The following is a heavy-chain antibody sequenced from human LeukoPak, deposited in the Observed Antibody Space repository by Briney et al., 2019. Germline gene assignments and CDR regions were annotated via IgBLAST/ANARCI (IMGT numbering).Heavy chain of an antibody. Sequence: TXSGGSISSXXXXWSWIXQPAXXXXXXIGRIYTSGSTNYNPSLKSRVTISVDTSKNQFSLKLSSVTAADTAVYYCARTESSGYYYEGAFDIWGQGTMVTVSS. CDR2: IYTSGST. CDR1: GGSISSXXXX. V-gene: IGHV4-61*02. D-gene: IGHD3-22*01. J-gene: IGHJ3*02. CDR3: ARTESSGYYYEGAFDI.